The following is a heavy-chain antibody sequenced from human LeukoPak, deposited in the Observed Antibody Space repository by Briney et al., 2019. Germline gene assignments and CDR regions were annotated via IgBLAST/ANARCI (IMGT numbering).Heavy chain of an antibody. Sequence: GGSLRLSCAASGFTFSIYTMNWVRQAPGKGLEWISYISTNSGTIWYADSVKGRFSISRDNAKNSLFLHMNSLRAEDTAIYYCVRDLTIVGVAQVHHWGQGTLVTVSS. CDR1: GFTFSIYT. CDR2: ISTNSGTI. D-gene: IGHD1-26*01. J-gene: IGHJ5*02. V-gene: IGHV3-48*01. CDR3: VRDLTIVGVAQVHH.